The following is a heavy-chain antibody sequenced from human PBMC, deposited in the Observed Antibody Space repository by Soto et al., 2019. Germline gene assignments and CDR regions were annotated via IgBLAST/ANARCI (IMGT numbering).Heavy chain of an antibody. Sequence: EVQLLESGGDVVRPGGSLRLSCAASGFTFSSYVMGWVRQAPGKGLEWVAGVSRAGTYTFYADSVRGLFSISRDNSRDTVDLYMNALRGDDTAVYFCVKYTVTEDLGESWGQGTLVSVSS. J-gene: IGHJ5*02. CDR2: VSRAGTYT. D-gene: IGHD3-16*01. V-gene: IGHV3-23*01. CDR1: GFTFSSYV. CDR3: VKYTVTEDLGES.